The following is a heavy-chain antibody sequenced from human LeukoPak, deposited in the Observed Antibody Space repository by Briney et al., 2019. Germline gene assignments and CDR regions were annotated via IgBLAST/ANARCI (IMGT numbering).Heavy chain of an antibody. CDR1: GGTFSSYA. CDR2: IIPIFGTA. V-gene: IGHV1-69*01. CDR3: ARERSGGYSGYVDFDY. Sequence: GSSVTVSCKASGGTFSSYAISWVRQAPGQGLEWMGGIIPIFGTANYAQKFQGRVTITADESTSTAYMELSSLRSEDTAVYYCARERSGGYSGYVDFDYWGQGTLVTVSS. J-gene: IGHJ4*02. D-gene: IGHD5-12*01.